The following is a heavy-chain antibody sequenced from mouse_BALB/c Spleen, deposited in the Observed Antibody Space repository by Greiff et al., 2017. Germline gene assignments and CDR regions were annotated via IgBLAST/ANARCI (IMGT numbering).Heavy chain of an antibody. D-gene: IGHD2-3*01. CDR3: ARVYDWFAY. V-gene: IGHV2-9*02. CDR1: GFSLTSYG. J-gene: IGHJ3*01. CDR2: IWAGGST. Sequence: VMLVESGPGLVAPSQSLSITCTVSGFSLTSYGVHWVRQPPGKGLEWLGVIWAGGSTNYNSALMSRLSISKDNSKSQVFLKMNSLQTDDTAMYYCARVYDWFAYWGQGTLVTVSA.